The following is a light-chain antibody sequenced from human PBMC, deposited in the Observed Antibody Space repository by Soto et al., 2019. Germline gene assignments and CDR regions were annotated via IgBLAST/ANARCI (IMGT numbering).Light chain of an antibody. CDR3: QEYNGRSS. J-gene: IGKJ1*01. CDR2: RTS. Sequence: EGVTTQSPATLSVSPGERATLSCRASQNVGGDLAWYQQKPGQAPRLLIYRTSTRANGTPVRFSGSGSGTEYTLTISSLQSEDFEVYYCQEYNGRSSFGQGNKVEIK. V-gene: IGKV3-15*01. CDR1: QNVGGD.